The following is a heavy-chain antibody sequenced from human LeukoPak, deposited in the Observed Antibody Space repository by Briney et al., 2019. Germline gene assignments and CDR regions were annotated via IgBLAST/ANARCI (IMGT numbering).Heavy chain of an antibody. D-gene: IGHD2-2*01. V-gene: IGHV3-33*01. CDR2: IWYDGSNK. CDR1: GFTFSSYG. CDR3: ARGSIVVVPAAVSYYFDY. Sequence: GGSLRLSCAASGFTFSSYGMHWVRQAPGKGLEWVAVIWYDGSNKYYADSAKGRFTISRDNSKNTLYLQMNSLRAEDTAVYYCARGSIVVVPAAVSYYFDYWGQGTLVTVSS. J-gene: IGHJ4*02.